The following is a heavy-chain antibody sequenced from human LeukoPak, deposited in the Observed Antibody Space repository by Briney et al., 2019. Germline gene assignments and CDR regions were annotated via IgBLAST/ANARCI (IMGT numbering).Heavy chain of an antibody. Sequence: ASVKVSCKASGYTFTGYYMHSVRQAPGQGLEWMGWINPNSGGTNYAQKFQGRVTMTRDTSISTAYMELSRLRSDDTAVYYCAREDSGYDLWYFDLWGRGTLVTVSS. D-gene: IGHD5-12*01. V-gene: IGHV1-2*02. CDR1: GYTFTGYY. J-gene: IGHJ2*01. CDR3: AREDSGYDLWYFDL. CDR2: INPNSGGT.